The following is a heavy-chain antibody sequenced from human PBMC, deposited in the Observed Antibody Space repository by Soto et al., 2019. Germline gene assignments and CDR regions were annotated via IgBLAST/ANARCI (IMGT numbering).Heavy chain of an antibody. D-gene: IGHD3-10*01. CDR3: ARGVSNSGAYYTGPSAYDL. Sequence: QVQLVQSGAVVKKPGSSVEVSCKASGGTFNGYGISWVRQAPGQGLEWMGGTVPVFGTSKYAPSFQGRVTITADKSTSPAYMELSSVSSEDTAIYFCARGVSNSGAYYTGPSAYDLWGQGTLVIVSS. J-gene: IGHJ3*01. V-gene: IGHV1-69*06. CDR1: GGTFNGYG. CDR2: TVPVFGTS.